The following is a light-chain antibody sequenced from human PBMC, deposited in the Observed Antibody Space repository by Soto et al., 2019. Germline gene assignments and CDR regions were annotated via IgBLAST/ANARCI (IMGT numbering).Light chain of an antibody. CDR1: ISYVCGYNY. V-gene: IGLV2-14*01. J-gene: IGLJ1*01. CDR3: CSYAGSRTFV. Sequence: QAALPELAYGSGALGQSITISCTGTISYVCGYNYVSWYQQYPGKAPKFMIYEVSNRPSGVSNRFSGSKSGHTASLTISGLQAEDEAEYDCCSYAGSRTFVFGTGTEGNV. CDR2: EVS.